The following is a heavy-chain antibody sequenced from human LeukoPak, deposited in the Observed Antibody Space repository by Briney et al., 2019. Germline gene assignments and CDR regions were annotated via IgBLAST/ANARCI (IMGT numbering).Heavy chain of an antibody. V-gene: IGHV3-48*01. D-gene: IGHD3-9*01. CDR3: VRDQDWAFDY. CDR2: INTKSNAI. J-gene: IGHJ4*02. Sequence: GGSLRLSCAASGFTFSSYTMNWIRQAPGKGLEWISFINTKSNAIYYADSVKGRFTISRDNARNLLHLQMNSLRAEDTALYFCVRDQDWAFDYWGQGTLDTVSS. CDR1: GFTFSSYT.